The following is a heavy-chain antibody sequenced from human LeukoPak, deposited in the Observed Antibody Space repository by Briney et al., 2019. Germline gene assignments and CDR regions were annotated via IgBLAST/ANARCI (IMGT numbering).Heavy chain of an antibody. V-gene: IGHV3-30-3*01. CDR3: ARASYPGIAAPTTY. CDR1: GFTFSSFA. J-gene: IGHJ4*02. D-gene: IGHD6-13*01. Sequence: QSGGSLRLSCAASGFTFSSFAMHWVRQAPGKGLEWVAVISYDGSNKYYADSVQGRFTVSRDNSKNTLYLQMNSLRAEDAAVYYCARASYPGIAAPTTYWGQGTLVTVSS. CDR2: ISYDGSNK.